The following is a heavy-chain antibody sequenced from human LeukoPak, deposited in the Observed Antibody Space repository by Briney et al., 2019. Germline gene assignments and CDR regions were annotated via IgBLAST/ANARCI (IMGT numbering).Heavy chain of an antibody. CDR2: MYSGGSI. J-gene: IGHJ4*02. CDR3: ARGEWFGELFLDY. D-gene: IGHD3-10*01. CDR1: GFXVSDNF. Sequence: GGSLRLSCVASGFXVSDNFITWVRQAPGKGLKCVSVMYSGGSIDYADSVKGRFTISRDTSKNTLYLQMNSLRVDDTAVYYCARGEWFGELFLDYWGQGTLVTVSS. V-gene: IGHV3-53*01.